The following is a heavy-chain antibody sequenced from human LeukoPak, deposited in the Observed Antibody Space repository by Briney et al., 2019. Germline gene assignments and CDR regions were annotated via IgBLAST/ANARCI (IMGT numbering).Heavy chain of an antibody. CDR1: GFTFSSYS. Sequence: PGGSLRLSCAASGFTFSSYSMNGVRQAPGKGLEGGSSISSSSSYIYYADSVKGRFTISRDNAKNSLYLQTNSLRAEDTAVYYCVRDCSGGSCYSAFDYWGQGTLVTVSS. CDR3: VRDCSGGSCYSAFDY. V-gene: IGHV3-21*01. CDR2: ISSSSSYI. J-gene: IGHJ4*02. D-gene: IGHD2-15*01.